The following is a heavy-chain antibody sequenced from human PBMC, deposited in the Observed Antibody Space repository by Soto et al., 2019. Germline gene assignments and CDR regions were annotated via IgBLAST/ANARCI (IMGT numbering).Heavy chain of an antibody. CDR3: AREDGVVGATSAFDY. J-gene: IGHJ4*02. CDR1: GFTLTTYT. V-gene: IGHV3-21*01. D-gene: IGHD1-26*01. Sequence: PGGSLRLSCAASGFTLTTYTMSWVRQAPGMGLEWVSSINGRGNYKYYTDSVEGRFTISRDNAQNSLYLQMNSLRAEDTAVYYCAREDGVVGATSAFDYWGQGTLVTVSS. CDR2: INGRGNYK.